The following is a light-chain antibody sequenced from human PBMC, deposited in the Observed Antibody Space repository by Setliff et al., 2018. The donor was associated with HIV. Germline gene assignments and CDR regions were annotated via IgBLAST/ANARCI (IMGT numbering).Light chain of an antibody. CDR3: SSFTTNNTYV. J-gene: IGLJ1*01. Sequence: QSVLTQPASVSGSPGQSITISCTGSTSDVGSYNYVSWYQQHPDKAPKLVIYDVSKRPSGVSHRFSGPKSGYTASLAISGLQAEDEADYFCSSFTTNNTYVFGTGTKV. CDR2: DVS. CDR1: TSDVGSYNY. V-gene: IGLV2-14*03.